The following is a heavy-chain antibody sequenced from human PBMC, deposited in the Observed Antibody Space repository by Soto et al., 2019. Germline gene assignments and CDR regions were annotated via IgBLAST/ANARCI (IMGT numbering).Heavy chain of an antibody. V-gene: IGHV3-23*01. D-gene: IGHD3-22*01. J-gene: IGHJ4*02. CDR3: AKDHVYDSSGLLGY. CDR1: GFTFSSYA. CDR2: ISGSGGST. Sequence: GGSLRLSCAASGFTFSSYAMSWVRQAPGKGLEWVSAISGSGGSTYYADSVKGRFTISRDNSKNTLYLQMNSLRAEDTAVYYCAKDHVYDSSGLLGYWGQGTLVTVS.